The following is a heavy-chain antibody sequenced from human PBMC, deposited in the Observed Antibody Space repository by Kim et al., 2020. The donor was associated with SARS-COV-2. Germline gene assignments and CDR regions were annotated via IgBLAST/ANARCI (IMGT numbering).Heavy chain of an antibody. Sequence: SETLSLTCTVSGVSISSSTHYWGWIRQPPGKELEWIGSSNHSVYSYYNPSLKSRVTISVDTSKNELSLKPSSVTAADTAVSYCASPGLPGVGVWFDS. CDR3: ASPGLPGVGVWFDS. D-gene: IGHD3-3*01. CDR2: SNHSVYS. CDR1: GVSISSSTHY. V-gene: IGHV4-39*01. J-gene: IGHJ5*01.